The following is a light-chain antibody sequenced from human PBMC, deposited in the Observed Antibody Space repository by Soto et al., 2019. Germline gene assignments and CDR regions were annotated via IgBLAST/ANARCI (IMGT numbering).Light chain of an antibody. CDR1: QTISTC. J-gene: IGKJ5*01. CDR2: DAS. Sequence: DIQMTQSPSTLSASVVDRVTITFLASQTISTCLAWYQHKPGKAPNLLIYDASTLMSGVPSRFSGSGSGTEFTLTISSLQPGDFATYYCQQSETYPLTFGQGTRLEIK. CDR3: QQSETYPLT. V-gene: IGKV1-5*01.